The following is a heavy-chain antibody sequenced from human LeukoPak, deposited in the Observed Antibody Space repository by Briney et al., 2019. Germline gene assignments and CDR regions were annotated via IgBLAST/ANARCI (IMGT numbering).Heavy chain of an antibody. J-gene: IGHJ3*02. Sequence: PSETLSLTCTVSGVSISSYYWSWIRQPPGKGLEWIGYIYYSGSTNYNPPLKSRVTISVDTSKNQFSLKLSSVIAADTAVYYCAREAASEIAYCGGDCWPDAFDIWGQGTMVTVSS. V-gene: IGHV4-59*01. CDR3: AREAASEIAYCGGDCWPDAFDI. CDR1: GVSISSYY. D-gene: IGHD2-21*02. CDR2: IYYSGST.